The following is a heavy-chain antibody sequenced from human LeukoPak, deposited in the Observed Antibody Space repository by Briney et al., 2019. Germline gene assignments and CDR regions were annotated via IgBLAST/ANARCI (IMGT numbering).Heavy chain of an antibody. V-gene: IGHV3-9*01. CDR1: GFTFDDYA. CDR2: ISWNSGSI. J-gene: IGHJ6*02. CDR3: ASHRAGGYSYGYGFYGMDV. D-gene: IGHD5-18*01. Sequence: GGSLRLSCAASGFTFDDYAMHWVRQAPGKGLEWVSGISWNSGSIGYADSVKGRFTISRDNAKNSLYLQMNSLRAEDTAVYYCASHRAGGYSYGYGFYGMDVWGQGTTVTVSS.